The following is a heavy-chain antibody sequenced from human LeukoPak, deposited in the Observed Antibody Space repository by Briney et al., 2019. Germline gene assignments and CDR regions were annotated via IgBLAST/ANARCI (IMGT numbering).Heavy chain of an antibody. CDR2: FDPEDSET. D-gene: IGHD3-10*01. CDR1: GYTLTELS. V-gene: IGHV1-24*01. Sequence: GASVKVSCKVSGYTLTELSMHWVRQAPGKGLDWMGGFDPEDSETIYPQKFQGRVTMTEDTSTDTAYMELSSLRSEETAVYYCATNYYGSVSYSSFYYWGQGTLGTVSS. CDR3: ATNYYGSVSYSSFYY. J-gene: IGHJ4*02.